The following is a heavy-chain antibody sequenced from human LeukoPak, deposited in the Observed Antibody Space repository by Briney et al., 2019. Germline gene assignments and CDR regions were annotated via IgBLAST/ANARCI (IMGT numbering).Heavy chain of an antibody. V-gene: IGHV4-30-2*01. J-gene: IGHJ4*02. Sequence: SETLSLTCAVSGGSISSGGYSWSWIRQPPGKGLEWIGYIYHSGSTYYSSSLKSRVTMSVDTSKNQFSLKLSSVTAADTAVYYCARNPLGVGHFDYWGQGTLVTVSS. CDR3: ARNPLGVGHFDY. D-gene: IGHD2-8*01. CDR2: IYHSGST. CDR1: GGSISSGGYS.